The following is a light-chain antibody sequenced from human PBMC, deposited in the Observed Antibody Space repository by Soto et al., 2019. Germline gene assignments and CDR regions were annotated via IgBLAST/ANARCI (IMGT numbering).Light chain of an antibody. CDR3: GSYTSASTLV. Sequence: QSVLTQPASVSGSPGQSITISCTGTSSDVGGYNYVSWYQQHPGKAPKLVIYEVINRPSGVSNRFSGSKSGNTASLTISGLQAEEEADYYCGSYTSASTLVFGTGTKVTVL. CDR2: EVI. V-gene: IGLV2-14*01. J-gene: IGLJ1*01. CDR1: SSDVGGYNY.